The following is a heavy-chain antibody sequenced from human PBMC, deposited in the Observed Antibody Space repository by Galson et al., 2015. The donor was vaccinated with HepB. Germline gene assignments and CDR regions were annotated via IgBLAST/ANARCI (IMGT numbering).Heavy chain of an antibody. D-gene: IGHD3-10*01. CDR2: IYYSGST. CDR1: GGSISSGDYY. V-gene: IGHV4-30-4*01. J-gene: IGHJ4*02. CDR3: ARDGGYYGSGSYDY. Sequence: TLSLTCTVSGGSISSGDYYWSWIRQPPGKGLEWIGYIYYSGSTYYNPSLKSRVTISVDTSKNQFSLKLSSVTAADTAVYYCARDGGYYGSGSYDYWGQGTLVTVSS.